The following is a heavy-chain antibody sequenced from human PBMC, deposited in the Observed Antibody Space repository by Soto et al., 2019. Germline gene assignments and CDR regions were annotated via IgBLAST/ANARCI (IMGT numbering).Heavy chain of an antibody. J-gene: IGHJ4*02. CDR2: INHSGST. V-gene: IGHV4-34*01. CDR1: GGSFSGYY. Sequence: QVQLQQWGAGLLKPSETLSLTCAVYGGSFSGYYWTCIRQPPGTGLEWIGDINHSGSTNYNPSLKSRVTISVDTSKNQFSLKQTSVTAADTAVYYCARDKITGLFDYWGQGTLVTVSS. CDR3: ARDKITGLFDY. D-gene: IGHD2-8*02.